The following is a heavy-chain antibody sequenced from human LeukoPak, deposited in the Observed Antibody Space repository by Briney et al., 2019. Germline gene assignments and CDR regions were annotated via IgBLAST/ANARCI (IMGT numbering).Heavy chain of an antibody. D-gene: IGHD1-26*01. CDR3: ARSEWELLRYDY. Sequence: PGGSLRLSCAASGFTFSSYSIHWVRQAPGKGLEWVAVISYDGSNKYYVDSVKGRFTISRDNSKNTLYLQMNSLRAEDTAVYYCARSEWELLRYDYWGQGTLVTVSS. CDR2: ISYDGSNK. J-gene: IGHJ4*02. V-gene: IGHV3-30*03. CDR1: GFTFSSYS.